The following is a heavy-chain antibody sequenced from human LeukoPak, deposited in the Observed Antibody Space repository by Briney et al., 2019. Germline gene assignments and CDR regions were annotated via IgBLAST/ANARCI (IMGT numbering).Heavy chain of an antibody. CDR3: ARLFGVTTCDY. CDR1: GYSISSAYY. Sequence: SETLSLTCAVSGYSISSAYYWGWIRQPPGKGLEWIGTIYHSGTTYYNPSLKRRVTISVDTSKNQFSLKLISVTAADTAVYYCARLFGVTTCDYWGQGTLVTVSS. J-gene: IGHJ4*02. CDR2: IYHSGTT. V-gene: IGHV4-38-2*01. D-gene: IGHD4-11*01.